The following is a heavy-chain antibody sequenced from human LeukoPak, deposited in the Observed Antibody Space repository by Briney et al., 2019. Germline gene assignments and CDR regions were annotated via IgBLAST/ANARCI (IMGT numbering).Heavy chain of an antibody. CDR3: ARAGTTMVRGVIILDY. J-gene: IGHJ4*02. Sequence: VASVKVSCKASGGTFSSYAISWVRQAPGQGLEWMGGIIPIFGTANYAQKFQGRVTITADESTSTAYMELSSLRSEDTAVYYCARAGTTMVRGVIILDYWGQGTLATVSS. D-gene: IGHD3-10*01. CDR1: GGTFSSYA. CDR2: IIPIFGTA. V-gene: IGHV1-69*13.